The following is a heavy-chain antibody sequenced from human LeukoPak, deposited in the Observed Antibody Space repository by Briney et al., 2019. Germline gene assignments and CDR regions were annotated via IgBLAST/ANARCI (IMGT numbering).Heavy chain of an antibody. V-gene: IGHV1-24*01. D-gene: IGHD5-18*01. CDR3: ATWIGYSSYNWFDP. CDR2: FDPEDGET. Sequence: GASVTVSCKVSGYTLTELSMHWVRQAPGKGLEWMGGFDPEDGETIYAQKFQGRVTMAEDTSTDTAYMELSSLRSEDTAVYYCATWIGYSSYNWFDPWGQGTLVTVSS. CDR1: GYTLTELS. J-gene: IGHJ5*02.